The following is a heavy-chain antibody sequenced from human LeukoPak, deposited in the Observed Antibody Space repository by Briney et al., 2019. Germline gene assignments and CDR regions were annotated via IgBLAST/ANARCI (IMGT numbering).Heavy chain of an antibody. V-gene: IGHV4-34*01. J-gene: IGHJ4*02. CDR1: GGSISSYY. CDR3: ARGGGSGYHIDY. CDR2: INHSGST. Sequence: SETLSLTCTVSGGSISSYYWSWIRQPPGKGLEWIGEINHSGSTNYNPSLKSRVTISVDTSKNQFSLKLSSVTAADTAVYYCARGGGSGYHIDYWGQGTLVTVSS. D-gene: IGHD3-3*01.